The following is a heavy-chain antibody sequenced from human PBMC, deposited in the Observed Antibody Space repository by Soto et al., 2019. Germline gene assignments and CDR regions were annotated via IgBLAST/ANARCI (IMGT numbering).Heavy chain of an antibody. Sequence: QVQLQESGPGLVKPSETLSLTCIVSGGSISSSIYYWGWIRQPPGKGLEWIGTIYYSGNTYYNPSLKSRLIISVDTSKNQFSLKLASVTAADTAVYYCVREDTRMDDGYDNWGRGTLVTVSS. J-gene: IGHJ3*02. D-gene: IGHD5-18*01. V-gene: IGHV4-39*02. CDR3: VREDTRMDDGYDN. CDR2: IYYSGNT. CDR1: GGSISSSIYY.